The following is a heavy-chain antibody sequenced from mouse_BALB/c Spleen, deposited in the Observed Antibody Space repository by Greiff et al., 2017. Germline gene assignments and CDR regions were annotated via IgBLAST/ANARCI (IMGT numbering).Heavy chain of an antibody. CDR2: INPYNDGT. J-gene: IGHJ3*01. D-gene: IGHD2-10*02. CDR1: GYTFTSYV. CDR3: ARTSMYGNYPFAY. V-gene: IGHV1-14*01. Sequence: EVQLQQSGPELVKPGASVKMSCTASGYTFTSYVMHWVKQKPGQGLEWIGYINPYNDGTKYNEKFKGKATLTSDKSSSTAYMELSSLTSEDSAVYYCARTSMYGNYPFAYWGQGTLVTVSA.